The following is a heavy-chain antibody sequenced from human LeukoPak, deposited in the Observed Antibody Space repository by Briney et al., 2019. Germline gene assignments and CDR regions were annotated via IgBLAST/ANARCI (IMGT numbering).Heavy chain of an antibody. Sequence: PGGSLRLSCSVSGITFSNYGMHWVRQAPGKGLEWVAFVRDDGNREYYEDSLKGRIAISRDNFKNTLYLQMNNVRPDDTAAYYCAKNRYGTSYHTLDYWGQGTLVTVAS. CDR3: AKNRYGTSYHTLDY. CDR2: VRDDGNRE. J-gene: IGHJ4*02. CDR1: GITFSNYG. V-gene: IGHV3-30*02. D-gene: IGHD2-2*02.